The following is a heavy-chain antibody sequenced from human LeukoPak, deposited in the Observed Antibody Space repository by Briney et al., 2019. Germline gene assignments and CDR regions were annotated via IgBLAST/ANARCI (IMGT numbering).Heavy chain of an antibody. D-gene: IGHD3-10*01. CDR1: GGSISSGSYY. CDR3: ARHYLVLLWFGESDAFDI. CDR2: IYTSGST. V-gene: IGHV4-61*02. Sequence: SETLSLTCTVSGGSISSGSYYWSWIRQPAGKGLEWIGRIYTSGSTNYNPSLKSRVTISVDTSKNQFSLKLSSVTAADTAVYYCARHYLVLLWFGESDAFDIWGQGTMVTVSS. J-gene: IGHJ3*02.